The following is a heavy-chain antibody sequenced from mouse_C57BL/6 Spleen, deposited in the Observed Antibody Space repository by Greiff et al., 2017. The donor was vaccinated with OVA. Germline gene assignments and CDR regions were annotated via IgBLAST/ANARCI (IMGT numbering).Heavy chain of an antibody. Sequence: EVQLQESGPELVKPGASVKMSCKASGYTFTDYNMHWVKQSHGKRLEWIGYINPNNGGTSYTQKFKGKAPLTVNKSSSTAYMELRSLTSEDSAVYYCAKGGYGSSYHWYFDVWGTGTTVTVSS. V-gene: IGHV1-22*01. CDR3: AKGGYGSSYHWYFDV. CDR1: GYTFTDYN. J-gene: IGHJ1*03. D-gene: IGHD1-1*01. CDR2: INPNNGGT.